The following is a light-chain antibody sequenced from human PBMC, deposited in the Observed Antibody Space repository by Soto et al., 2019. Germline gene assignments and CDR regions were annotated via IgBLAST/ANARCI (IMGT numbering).Light chain of an antibody. CDR1: QSVSSSY. CDR3: QQLNSYPIT. Sequence: EIVLTQSPGTLSLSPGERATLSCRASQSVSSSYLAWYQQKPGQAPRLVIYGASIRATGIPDRFSGSGSGTDFTLTISSLQPEDFATYYCQQLNSYPITFGQGTRLEIK. CDR2: GAS. V-gene: IGKV3-20*01. J-gene: IGKJ5*01.